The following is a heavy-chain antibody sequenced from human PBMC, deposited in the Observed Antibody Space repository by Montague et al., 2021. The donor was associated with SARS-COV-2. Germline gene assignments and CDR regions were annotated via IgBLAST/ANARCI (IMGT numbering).Heavy chain of an antibody. CDR2: INYSGST. V-gene: IGHV4-59*01. D-gene: IGHD6-13*01. Sequence: SETLSLTCTVSGDSMNNYYWSWIRQPPGKGLEWIGYINYSGSTHYNPSLQSRVTLSKDTSKNQFSLRLTSVTAADTAVYFCARAPIYRSSWYASFDSWGQGTLVTVSS. CDR3: ARAPIYRSSWYASFDS. J-gene: IGHJ4*02. CDR1: GDSMNNYY.